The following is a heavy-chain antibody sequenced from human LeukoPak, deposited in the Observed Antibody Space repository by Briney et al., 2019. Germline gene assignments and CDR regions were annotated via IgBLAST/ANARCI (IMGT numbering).Heavy chain of an antibody. V-gene: IGHV4-34*01. CDR3: ARGLFQGITMVRGVIRWFDH. CDR1: GGSFSGYY. D-gene: IGHD3-10*01. J-gene: IGHJ5*02. Sequence: SETLSLTCAVYGGSFSGYYWSWIRQPAGKGLEWMGEINHSGSTNYNPSLKSRVTISVDTSKNQFSLKLSSVTAADTAVYYCARGLFQGITMVRGVIRWFDHWGQGTLVTVSS. CDR2: INHSGST.